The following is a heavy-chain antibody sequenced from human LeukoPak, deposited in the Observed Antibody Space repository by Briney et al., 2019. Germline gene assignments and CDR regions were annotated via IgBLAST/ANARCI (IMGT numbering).Heavy chain of an antibody. J-gene: IGHJ4*02. V-gene: IGHV1-46*01. CDR3: ARDRAMATMDY. CDR1: GYTFTGYY. Sequence: ASVKVSCKASGYTFTGYYMHWVRQAPGQGLEWMGIINPSGGSTSYAQKFQGRVTMTRDTSTSTVYMELSSLKSEDTAVYYCARDRAMATMDYWGQGTLVTVSS. D-gene: IGHD5-24*01. CDR2: INPSGGST.